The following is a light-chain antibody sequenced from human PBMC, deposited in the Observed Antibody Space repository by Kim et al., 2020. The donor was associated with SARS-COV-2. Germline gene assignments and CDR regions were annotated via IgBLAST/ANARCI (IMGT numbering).Light chain of an antibody. CDR3: QHYNTPPYS. J-gene: IGKJ2*03. V-gene: IGKV1-5*03. CDR1: QDISVW. Sequence: DIHMTQSPSTLSASVGDRVTITCRASQDISVWLAWYQQRSGNAPELLIYKATILHRGVPSRFSARGSGTEFTLTISSLQPVDSATYYCQHYNTPPYSFGQGTKLEI. CDR2: KAT.